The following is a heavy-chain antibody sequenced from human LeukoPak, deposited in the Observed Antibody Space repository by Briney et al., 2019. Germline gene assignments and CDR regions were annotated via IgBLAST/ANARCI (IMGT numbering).Heavy chain of an antibody. V-gene: IGHV3-7*01. Sequence: GGSLRLSCAASGFDISTYWMTWARQAPGKGLEWVANIKMDGSETLYVDSVKGRFTISRDNAKNSLYLQMNGLRADDSAVYYCARTLSWGWFDPWGQGTLVTVSS. D-gene: IGHD7-27*01. CDR3: ARTLSWGWFDP. J-gene: IGHJ5*02. CDR1: GFDISTYW. CDR2: IKMDGSET.